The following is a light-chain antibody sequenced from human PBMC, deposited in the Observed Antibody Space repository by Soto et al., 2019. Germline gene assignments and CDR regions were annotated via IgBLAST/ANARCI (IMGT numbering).Light chain of an antibody. CDR3: QQYNSYWT. CDR2: DAS. J-gene: IGKJ1*01. V-gene: IGKV1-5*01. CDR1: QSISSW. Sequence: DIQMTQSPSTLSASVGDRVTITCRASQSISSWLAWYQQKPGKAPKLLIYDASSLESGVPPRFSGSGSATEFTLTISSLQPDDFATYYCQQYNSYWTFGQGTKVDIK.